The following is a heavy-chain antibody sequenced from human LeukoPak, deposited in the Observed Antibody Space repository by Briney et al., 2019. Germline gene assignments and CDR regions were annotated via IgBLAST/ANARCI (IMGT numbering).Heavy chain of an antibody. D-gene: IGHD3-22*01. V-gene: IGHV3-74*01. J-gene: IGHJ4*02. CDR3: ARVLPYYYDSSGYPIYFDY. Sequence: GGSLRLSCAASGFSFSRYWMSWVRQAPGKGLVWVSRINSDGSSTSYADSVKGRFTISRDNAKNTLYLQMNSLRAEDTAVYYCARVLPYYYDSSGYPIYFDYWGQGTLVTVSS. CDR1: GFSFSRYW. CDR2: INSDGSST.